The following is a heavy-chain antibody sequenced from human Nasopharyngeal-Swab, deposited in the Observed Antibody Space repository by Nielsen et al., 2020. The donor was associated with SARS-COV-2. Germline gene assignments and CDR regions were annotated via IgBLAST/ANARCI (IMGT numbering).Heavy chain of an antibody. V-gene: IGHV3-53*01. D-gene: IGHD6-19*01. Sequence: GGSLRLSCAASGFTVSSNYMSWVRQAPGKGLEWVSVIYSGGSTYYADSVKGRFTISRDNSKNTLYRQMNSLRAEDTAVYYCARDLYRQQWPLYNYYGMDVWGQGTTVTVSS. CDR3: ARDLYRQQWPLYNYYGMDV. J-gene: IGHJ6*02. CDR1: GFTVSSNY. CDR2: IYSGGST.